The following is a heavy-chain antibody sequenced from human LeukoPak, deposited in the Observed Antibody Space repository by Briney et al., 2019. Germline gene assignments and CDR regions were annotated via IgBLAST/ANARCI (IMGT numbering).Heavy chain of an antibody. V-gene: IGHV4-34*01. D-gene: IGHD2-2*01. CDR1: GGSFSGYC. J-gene: IGHJ6*03. CDR2: INHSGST. Sequence: PSETLSLTCAVYGGSFSGYCSIWLRQPPGKGLEWIGEINHSGSTNYNPSLKSRVTISVDTSKNQFSLKLSSVTAADTAVYYCASLYCSSTRFYAYYMDVWGKGTTVTVSS. CDR3: ASLYCSSTRFYAYYMDV.